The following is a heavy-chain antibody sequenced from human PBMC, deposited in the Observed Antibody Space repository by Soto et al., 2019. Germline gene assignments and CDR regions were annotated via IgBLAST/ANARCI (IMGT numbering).Heavy chain of an antibody. J-gene: IGHJ6*02. Sequence: ASLKVSCKASGYTFTSYAMDWVRQAPGQRLEWMGWINAGNGNTKYSQKFQGRVTITRDTSASTAYMELSSLRSEDTAVYYCAKGYCSGGSCSGKYYYYYYGMDVWGQGTTVTVSS. D-gene: IGHD2-15*01. CDR1: GYTFTSYA. CDR2: INAGNGNT. CDR3: AKGYCSGGSCSGKYYYYYYGMDV. V-gene: IGHV1-3*01.